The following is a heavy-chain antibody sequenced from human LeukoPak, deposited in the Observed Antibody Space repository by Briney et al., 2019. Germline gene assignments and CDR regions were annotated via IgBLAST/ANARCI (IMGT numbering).Heavy chain of an antibody. J-gene: IGHJ4*02. V-gene: IGHV1-18*01. CDR3: ARDVGVAAAGTQAPFDY. CDR1: GYTFTSYG. Sequence: ASVKVSCKASGYTFTSYGISWVRQAPRQGLEWMGWISAYNGNTNYAQKLQGRVTMTTDTSTSTAYMELRSLRSDDTAVYYCARDVGVAAAGTQAPFDYWGQGTLVTVSS. D-gene: IGHD6-13*01. CDR2: ISAYNGNT.